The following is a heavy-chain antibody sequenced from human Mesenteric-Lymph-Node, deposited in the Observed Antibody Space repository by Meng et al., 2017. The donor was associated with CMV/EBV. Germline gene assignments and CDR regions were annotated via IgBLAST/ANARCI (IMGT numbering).Heavy chain of an antibody. Sequence: GESLKISCVASGFTVSSNYMSWVRQAPGKGLEWVSSISSSSSYIYYADSVKGRFTISRDNAKNSLYLQMNSLRAEDTAVYHCARDYDSNGYQFDYWGQGTLVTVSS. CDR2: ISSSSSYI. CDR3: ARDYDSNGYQFDY. CDR1: GFTVSSNY. V-gene: IGHV3-21*01. D-gene: IGHD3-22*01. J-gene: IGHJ4*02.